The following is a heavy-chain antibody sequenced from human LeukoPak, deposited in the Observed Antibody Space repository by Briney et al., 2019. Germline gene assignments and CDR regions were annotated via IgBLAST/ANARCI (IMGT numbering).Heavy chain of an antibody. V-gene: IGHV3-21*01. CDR3: ARGPKLLWFGPYNWFDP. D-gene: IGHD3-10*01. CDR1: GFTFSSYS. Sequence: GGSLRLSCAASGFTFSSYSMNWVRQAPGKGLEWVSFISSSSSYIYYADSVKGRFTISRDNAKNSLYLQMNSLRAEDTAVYYCARGPKLLWFGPYNWFDPWGQGTLVTVSS. J-gene: IGHJ5*02. CDR2: ISSSSSYI.